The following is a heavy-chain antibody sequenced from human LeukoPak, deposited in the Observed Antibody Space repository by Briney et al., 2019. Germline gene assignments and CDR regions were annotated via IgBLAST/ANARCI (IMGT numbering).Heavy chain of an antibody. CDR1: GFIFSSYA. J-gene: IGHJ4*02. D-gene: IGHD3-22*01. CDR3: EKDRTCINIIFHEDFDY. V-gene: IGHV3-23*01. CDR2: ISGSGGST. Sequence: GGSLRLTCAASGFIFSSYAMSWVRQAPGKGLEWVSTISGSGGSTYYADSVKGRFTISRDNSKNTVYLQMNSLRAEDTAVYYCEKDRTCINIIFHEDFDYWGQGTLVTVSS.